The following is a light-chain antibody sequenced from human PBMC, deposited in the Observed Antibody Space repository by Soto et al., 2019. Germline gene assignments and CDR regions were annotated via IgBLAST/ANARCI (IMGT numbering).Light chain of an antibody. CDR3: LHYNTWPFT. CDR2: GAS. V-gene: IGKV3-15*01. CDR1: QSVTSS. Sequence: EIVMTQSPATLSVSPGERSTLSWRARQSVTSSLAWFQQKPGQAPRLLIYGASTRATGIPARFSGSGSGTEFILTISSLQSEDFALYYCLHYNTWPFTFGPGTNVDIK. J-gene: IGKJ3*01.